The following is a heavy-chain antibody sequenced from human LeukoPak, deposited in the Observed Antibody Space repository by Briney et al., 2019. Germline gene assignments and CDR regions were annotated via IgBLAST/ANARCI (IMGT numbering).Heavy chain of an antibody. J-gene: IGHJ4*02. Sequence: PGGSLRLSCAASGFTFSSYSMNWVRQAPGKGLEWVSSISSSSSYIYYADSVKGRFTISRDNAKNSLYLQMNSLRAEDTAVYYCARDHLYCSSTSCYQPYDYWGQGTLVTVSS. V-gene: IGHV3-21*01. CDR3: ARDHLYCSSTSCYQPYDY. D-gene: IGHD2-2*01. CDR1: GFTFSSYS. CDR2: ISSSSSYI.